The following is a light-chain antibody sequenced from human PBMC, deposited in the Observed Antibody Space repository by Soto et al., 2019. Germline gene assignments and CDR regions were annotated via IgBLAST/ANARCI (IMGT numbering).Light chain of an antibody. Sequence: QSALNQPASVSGSPGQSITISCTGTSSDIGDYNYVSWYQLHPDKAPKLLIYKVSDRPSGVSSRFSGSNSGSTAFLTISGLQPEDEADYYCYSCASTRTPWLFGGGTKLTVL. V-gene: IGLV2-14*01. CDR2: KVS. J-gene: IGLJ3*02. CDR1: SSDIGDYNY. CDR3: YSCASTRTPWL.